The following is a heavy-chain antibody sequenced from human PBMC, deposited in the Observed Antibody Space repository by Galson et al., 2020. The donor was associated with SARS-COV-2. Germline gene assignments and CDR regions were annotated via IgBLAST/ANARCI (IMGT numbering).Heavy chain of an antibody. Sequence: SETLSLTCSVSGGSVRSSTYYWGWIRQPPGKGLEWVGSVDHRGNTFHNPALKSRLTMSVDTSKNQFSLNLASVTAADTAVYFCVSVDEAFDPCGPGTQVPFAS. CDR2: VDHRGNT. J-gene: IGHJ5*02. V-gene: IGHV4-39*07. CDR3: VSVDEAFDP. CDR1: GGSVRSSTYY.